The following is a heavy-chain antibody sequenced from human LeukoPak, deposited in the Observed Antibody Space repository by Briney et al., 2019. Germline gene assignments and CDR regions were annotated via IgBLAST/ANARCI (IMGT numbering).Heavy chain of an antibody. J-gene: IGHJ4*02. Sequence: PSDTLSLTCTVSGGSISSYYWSWIRQPPGKELEWIGYIYYSGSTNYNPSLKSRVTISVDTSKNQFSLKLSSVTAADTAVYYCARADSSSWKDWGQGTLVTVSS. CDR2: IYYSGST. V-gene: IGHV4-59*07. CDR1: GGSISSYY. CDR3: ARADSSSWKD. D-gene: IGHD6-13*01.